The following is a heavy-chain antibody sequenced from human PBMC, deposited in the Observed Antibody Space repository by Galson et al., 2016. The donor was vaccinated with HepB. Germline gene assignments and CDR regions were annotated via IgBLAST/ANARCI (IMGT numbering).Heavy chain of an antibody. CDR3: SRDPPIWAIFGVVTPSFDY. Sequence: SVKVSCKASGYTFSDFFIHWVRQAPGQGLEWMGWVNPKSGGTNYAQKFQDRVTMTRDTSISTAYMELSGLTSDDTAVYYCSRDPPIWAIFGVVTPSFDYWGQGTLVTVSS. CDR2: VNPKSGGT. CDR1: GYTFSDFF. D-gene: IGHD3-3*01. V-gene: IGHV1-2*02. J-gene: IGHJ4*02.